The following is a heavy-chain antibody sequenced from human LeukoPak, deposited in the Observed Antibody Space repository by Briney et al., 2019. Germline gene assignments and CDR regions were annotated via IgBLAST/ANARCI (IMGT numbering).Heavy chain of an antibody. CDR3: ARTVVVTSEHTFDV. Sequence: ASVKVSCKASGDTFSSYTISWVRQAPGQGLEWMGGIIPIFGTANYAQKFQGRVTITADKSTSTAYMELSSLRSEDTAVYYCARTVVVTSEHTFDVWGQGTMVTVSS. CDR1: GDTFSSYT. J-gene: IGHJ3*01. V-gene: IGHV1-69*06. D-gene: IGHD2-21*02. CDR2: IIPIFGTA.